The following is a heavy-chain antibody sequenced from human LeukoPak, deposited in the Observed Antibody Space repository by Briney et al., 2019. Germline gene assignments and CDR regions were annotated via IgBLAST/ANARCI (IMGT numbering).Heavy chain of an antibody. CDR3: ARGRELAKRTLGRSSTWSRGGSDY. V-gene: IGHV4-39*01. D-gene: IGHD6-13*01. CDR2: MYFSGST. CDR1: GGSISSSSYY. Sequence: SSETLSLTCAVSGGSISSSSYYWSWIRQPPGKGLEWIGTMYFSGSTYYNPSLKSRVTISVDTSKNQFSLKLSSVTAADTAVYYCARGRELAKRTLGRSSTWSRGGSDYWGQGTLVAVSS. J-gene: IGHJ4*02.